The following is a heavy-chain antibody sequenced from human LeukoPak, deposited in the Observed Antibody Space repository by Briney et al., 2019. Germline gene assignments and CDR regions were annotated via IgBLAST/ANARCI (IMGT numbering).Heavy chain of an antibody. Sequence: ASVKVSCKASGYTFTGYYMHWVRQAPGQGLEWMGWISAYSGNKNFAQSLQGRVTLTTDTATSTAYMELRSLRSDDTAVYYCARGGYYDKLNDVFDFWGQGTMVTVSS. D-gene: IGHD3-9*01. CDR2: ISAYSGNK. J-gene: IGHJ3*01. CDR1: GYTFTGYY. CDR3: ARGGYYDKLNDVFDF. V-gene: IGHV1-18*04.